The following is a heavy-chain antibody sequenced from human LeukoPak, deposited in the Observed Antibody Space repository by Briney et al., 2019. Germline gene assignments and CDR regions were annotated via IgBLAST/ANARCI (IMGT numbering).Heavy chain of an antibody. J-gene: IGHJ4*02. Sequence: PSETLSLTCTVSGGSISSYYWSWIRQPPGKGLEWIGYIFYPGSTNYNPSLKSRATISLDTSKNQFSLRLRSVTAADTAVYYCTRSLFRYSSKWYYFDYWGQGTVVTVSS. D-gene: IGHD6-13*01. CDR3: TRSLFRYSSKWYYFDY. CDR1: GGSISSYY. CDR2: IFYPGST. V-gene: IGHV4-59*01.